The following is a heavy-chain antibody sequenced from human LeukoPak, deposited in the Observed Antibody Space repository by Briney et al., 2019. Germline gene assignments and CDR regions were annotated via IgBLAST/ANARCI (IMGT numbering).Heavy chain of an antibody. Sequence: GGSLRLSCAASGFTFSSYAMSWVRQAPGKGLEWVSAISGSGGSTYYADSVKGRFTISRDNSKNTLYLQMNSLRAEDTAVYYCAKDPGDSSGWYWVYWGQGTLVTVSS. CDR2: ISGSGGST. CDR3: AKDPGDSSGWYWVY. V-gene: IGHV3-23*01. D-gene: IGHD6-19*01. J-gene: IGHJ4*02. CDR1: GFTFSSYA.